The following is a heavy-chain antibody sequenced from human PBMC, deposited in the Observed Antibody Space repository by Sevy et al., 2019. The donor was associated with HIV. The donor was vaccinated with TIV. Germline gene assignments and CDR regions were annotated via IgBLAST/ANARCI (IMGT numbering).Heavy chain of an antibody. V-gene: IGHV4-34*01. CDR2: INHSRTT. Sequence: SETLSLTCTVYGGSFSGYYWSWIRQPPGRGLEWIGEINHSRTTNSNPSLKSRLTMSVDTSKNQFSLKLSSVTAADTAVYYGARAPFSHYYYIDVWGKGTTVTVSS. J-gene: IGHJ6*03. D-gene: IGHD3-3*01. CDR1: GGSFSGYY. CDR3: ARAPFSHYYYIDV.